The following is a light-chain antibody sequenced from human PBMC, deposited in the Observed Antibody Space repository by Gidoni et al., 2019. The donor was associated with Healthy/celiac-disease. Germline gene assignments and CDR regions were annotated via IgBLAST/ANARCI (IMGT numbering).Light chain of an antibody. CDR3: QQYAGSPRLT. CDR1: QSVSSSY. V-gene: IGKV3-20*01. CDR2: GAS. J-gene: IGKJ4*01. Sequence: IVLTQSPGTLYLSPGERATLSCRASQSVSSSYLAWYQQKPGQAPRLLIYGASSRATGIPDRFSGSGSGTDFTLTISRLEPEDFAVYYCQQYAGSPRLTFGGGTKVEIK.